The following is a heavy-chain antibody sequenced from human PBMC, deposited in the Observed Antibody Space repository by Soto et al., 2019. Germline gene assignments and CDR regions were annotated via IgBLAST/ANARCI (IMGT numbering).Heavy chain of an antibody. Sequence: SETLSLTCTVSGGSISSYYWSWIRQPPGKGLEWIGYIYYSGSTNYNPSLKSRVTISVDTSKNQFSLKLSSVTAADTAVYYCARGYYYGSTPQFDYWGQGTLVTVSS. CDR1: GGSISSYY. V-gene: IGHV4-59*01. CDR3: ARGYYYGSTPQFDY. CDR2: IYYSGST. J-gene: IGHJ4*02. D-gene: IGHD3-10*01.